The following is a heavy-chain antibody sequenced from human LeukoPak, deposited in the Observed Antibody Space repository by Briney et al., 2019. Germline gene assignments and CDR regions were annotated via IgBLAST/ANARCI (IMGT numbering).Heavy chain of an antibody. V-gene: IGHV1-18*01. D-gene: IGHD3-10*01. J-gene: IGHJ5*02. Sequence: ASVKVSCKASGGTFSSYGISWVRQAPGQGLEWMGWISAYNGNTNYAQKLQGRVTMTTDTSTSTAYMELRSLRSDDTAVYYCATMVRGVIEDNWFDPWGQGTLVTVSS. CDR2: ISAYNGNT. CDR1: GGTFSSYG. CDR3: ATMVRGVIEDNWFDP.